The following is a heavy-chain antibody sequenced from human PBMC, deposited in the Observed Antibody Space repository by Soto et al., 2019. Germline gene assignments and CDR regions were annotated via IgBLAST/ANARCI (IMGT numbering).Heavy chain of an antibody. D-gene: IGHD2-2*01. CDR2: ISPDGGST. Sequence: EVQLAESGGGLVQPGGSLRLSCAASGFTFSSYGMHWVRQAPGKGLEYVSAISPDGGSTYYANSVMGRFTISRDNSKNTMYLQMGSLRAEDMAVYYCAARYCSSTSCFHFDYWGQGTLVTVSS. CDR1: GFTFSSYG. J-gene: IGHJ4*02. V-gene: IGHV3-64*01. CDR3: AARYCSSTSCFHFDY.